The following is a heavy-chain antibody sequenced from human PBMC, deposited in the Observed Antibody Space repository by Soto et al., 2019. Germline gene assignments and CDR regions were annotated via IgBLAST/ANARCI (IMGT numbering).Heavy chain of an antibody. CDR3: ASFHADYEYFFDS. Sequence: SETLSLTCTVSGGSISRYHWSWIRQPPGKGPEWIGYIYYSGSTYYNPSLRSRVAISVDTSKNQFSLKVSSVTAADTAVYYCASFHADYEYFFDSWGQGTLVTVSS. J-gene: IGHJ4*02. V-gene: IGHV4-59*01. CDR2: IYYSGST. CDR1: GGSISRYH. D-gene: IGHD3-16*01.